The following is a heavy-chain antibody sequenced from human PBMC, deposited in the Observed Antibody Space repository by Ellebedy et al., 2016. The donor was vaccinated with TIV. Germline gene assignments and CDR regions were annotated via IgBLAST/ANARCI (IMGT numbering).Heavy chain of an antibody. CDR1: GFTFSSYA. CDR3: AKDQVESYYGSGSYPIYYFDY. D-gene: IGHD3-10*01. Sequence: GESLKISXAASGFTFSSYAMSWVRQAPGKGLEWVSAISGSGGSTYYADSVKGRFTISRDNSKNTLYLQMNSLRAEDTAVYYCAKDQVESYYGSGSYPIYYFDYWGQGTLVTVSS. J-gene: IGHJ4*02. CDR2: ISGSGGST. V-gene: IGHV3-23*01.